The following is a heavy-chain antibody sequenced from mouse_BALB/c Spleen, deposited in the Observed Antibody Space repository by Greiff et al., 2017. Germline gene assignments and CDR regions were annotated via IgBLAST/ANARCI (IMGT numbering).Heavy chain of an antibody. D-gene: IGHD2-3*01. CDR1: GFTFSSYT. V-gene: IGHV5-12-2*01. Sequence: EVHLVESGGGLVQPGGSLKLSCAASGFTFSSYTMSWVRQTPEKRLEWVAYISNGGGSTYYPDTVKGRFTISRDNAKNTLYLQMSSLKSEDTAMYYCARRPYDGYYVEAMDYWGQGTSVTVSS. CDR2: ISNGGGST. J-gene: IGHJ4*01. CDR3: ARRPYDGYYVEAMDY.